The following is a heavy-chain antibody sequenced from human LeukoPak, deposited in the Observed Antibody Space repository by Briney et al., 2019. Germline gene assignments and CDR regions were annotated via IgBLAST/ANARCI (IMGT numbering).Heavy chain of an antibody. V-gene: IGHV4-34*12. CDR3: ASGAWAARLNS. J-gene: IGHJ4*02. D-gene: IGHD4-23*01. Sequence: SETLSLTCAVYGESLNYYYWSWIRQSPGKGLEWIGDIFDGKTINYNPSLKSRVTISAATSSQQFSLNLKSVAAADTAVYFCASGAWAARLNSWAQGALVIVSS. CDR1: GESLNYYY. CDR2: IFDGKTI.